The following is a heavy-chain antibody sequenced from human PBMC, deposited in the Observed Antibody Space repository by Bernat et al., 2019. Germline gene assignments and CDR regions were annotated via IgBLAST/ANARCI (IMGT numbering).Heavy chain of an antibody. CDR1: GYTFTSYG. D-gene: IGHD6-13*01. Sequence: QVQLVQSGAEVKKPGASVKVSCKASGYTFTSYGISWVRQAPGQGLEWMGWISAYNGNTNYAQKLQGRATMTTDTSTSTAYMGLRSLRSDDTAVHYCARERGIAAAGLSFDPWGQGTLVTVSS. CDR3: ARERGIAAAGLSFDP. J-gene: IGHJ5*02. CDR2: ISAYNGNT. V-gene: IGHV1-18*01.